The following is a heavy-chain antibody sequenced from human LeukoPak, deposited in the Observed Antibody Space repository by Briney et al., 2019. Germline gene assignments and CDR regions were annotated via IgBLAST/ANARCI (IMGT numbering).Heavy chain of an antibody. J-gene: IGHJ4*02. V-gene: IGHV3-23*01. CDR3: AKGPIVRFDY. D-gene: IGHD1-26*01. Sequence: GGSLSLSCAASGFTFSSYAMGWVRQAPGKGLEWVSAISGSGARTYYADSVKGRFTISRDNSKNTLYLQMNSLRAEDTAVYYCAKGPIVRFDYWGQGTLVTVSS. CDR1: GFTFSSYA. CDR2: ISGSGART.